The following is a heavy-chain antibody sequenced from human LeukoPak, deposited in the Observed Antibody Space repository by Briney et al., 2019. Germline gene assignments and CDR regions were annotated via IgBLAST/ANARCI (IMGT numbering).Heavy chain of an antibody. CDR1: GGSISSGGYY. D-gene: IGHD3-9*01. J-gene: IGHJ3*02. CDR3: ARDHNDILTGSTAFDI. Sequence: SETLSLTCTVPGGSISSGGYYWSWIRQHPGKGLEWIGYIYYSGSTYYNPSLKSRVTISVDTSKNQFSLKLSSVTAADTAVYYCARDHNDILTGSTAFDIWGQGTMVTVSS. V-gene: IGHV4-31*03. CDR2: IYYSGST.